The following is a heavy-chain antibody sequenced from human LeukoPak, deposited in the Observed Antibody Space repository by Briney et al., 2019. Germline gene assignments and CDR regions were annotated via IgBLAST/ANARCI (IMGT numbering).Heavy chain of an antibody. CDR1: GGSISSHY. V-gene: IGHV4-4*07. J-gene: IGHJ4*02. D-gene: IGHD6-13*01. Sequence: PSETLSLTCTVSGGSISSHYWSWIRQPAGKGLEWIGRIYTSGSTNQNPSLKSRVTISVDTSKNQFSLKLSSLTAADTAVYYCARVWGSSWYFDYWGQGTLVSVSS. CDR3: ARVWGSSWYFDY. CDR2: IYTSGST.